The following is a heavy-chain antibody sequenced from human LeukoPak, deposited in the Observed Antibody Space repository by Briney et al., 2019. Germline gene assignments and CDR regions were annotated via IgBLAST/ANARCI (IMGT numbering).Heavy chain of an antibody. Sequence: PGGSLRISCAASGFTFSSYAMHWVRQAPGKGLEWVAVISYDGSNKYYADSVKGRFTISRDNSKNTLYLQMNSLRAEDTAVYYCARDSVGAADYWGQGTLVTVSS. D-gene: IGHD2-15*01. CDR1: GFTFSSYA. V-gene: IGHV3-30-3*01. CDR3: ARDSVGAADY. CDR2: ISYDGSNK. J-gene: IGHJ4*02.